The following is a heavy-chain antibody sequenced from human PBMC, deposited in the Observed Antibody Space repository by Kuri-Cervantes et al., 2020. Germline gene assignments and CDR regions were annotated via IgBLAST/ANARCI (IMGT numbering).Heavy chain of an antibody. J-gene: IGHJ6*02. CDR3: AKDNSSSWYVVYYGMDV. Sequence: GGSLRLSCAASGFTFSSYWMHWVRQAPGKGLVWVSRINSDGSSTSYADSVKGRFTISRDNAKNSLYLQMNSLRAEDTALYYCAKDNSSSWYVVYYGMDVWGQGTTVTVSS. D-gene: IGHD6-13*01. CDR1: GFTFSSYW. V-gene: IGHV3-74*01. CDR2: INSDGSST.